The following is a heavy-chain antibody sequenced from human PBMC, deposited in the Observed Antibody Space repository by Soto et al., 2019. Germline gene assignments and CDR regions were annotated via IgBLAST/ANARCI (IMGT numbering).Heavy chain of an antibody. J-gene: IGHJ3*02. D-gene: IGHD3-22*01. Sequence: SVKVSCKASGGTFSSYAISWVRQAPGQGLEWMGGIIPIFGTANYAQKFQGRVTITADESMSTAYMELSSLRSEDTAVYYCARYRLWSSGYYPKDAFDIWGQGTMVTVSS. CDR1: GGTFSSYA. V-gene: IGHV1-69*13. CDR2: IIPIFGTA. CDR3: ARYRLWSSGYYPKDAFDI.